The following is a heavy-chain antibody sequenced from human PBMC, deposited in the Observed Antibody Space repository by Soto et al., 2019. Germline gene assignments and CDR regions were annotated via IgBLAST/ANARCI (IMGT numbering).Heavy chain of an antibody. D-gene: IGHD6-6*01. CDR3: AREYSSSSGDWFDP. CDR2: ISSSSSYI. V-gene: IGHV3-21*01. CDR1: GFTFSSYS. Sequence: GGSLRLCCAASGFTFSSYSMNWVRQAPGKGLEWVSSISSSSSYIYYADSVKGRFTISRDNAKNSLYLQMNSLRAEDTAVYYCAREYSSSSGDWFDPWGQGTLVTVSS. J-gene: IGHJ5*02.